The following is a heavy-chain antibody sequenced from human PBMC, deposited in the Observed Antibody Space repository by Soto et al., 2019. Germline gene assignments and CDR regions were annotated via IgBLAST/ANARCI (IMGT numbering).Heavy chain of an antibody. Sequence: QVQLQQWGAGLLKPSETLSLTCAVYGGSFSGYYWSWIRQPPGKGLEWIGEINHSGSTNYNPSLKSRVTISVDTSKNQFSLKLSSVTAADAAVYYCARGGSYYVRGYFQHWGQGTLVTVSS. D-gene: IGHD1-26*01. J-gene: IGHJ1*01. CDR1: GGSFSGYY. V-gene: IGHV4-34*01. CDR3: ARGGSYYVRGYFQH. CDR2: INHSGST.